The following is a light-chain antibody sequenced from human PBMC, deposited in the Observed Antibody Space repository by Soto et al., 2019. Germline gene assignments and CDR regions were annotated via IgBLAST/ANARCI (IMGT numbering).Light chain of an antibody. J-gene: IGKJ2*01. Sequence: DIVMTQSPDSLAVSLGERATINCKSSQSVLYSSNNKNYLAWYQQKPGQPPKLLIYRASTRDSGVPDRFSGSGSGTDFTLTISSVQAEDVAVYYCQQYYSTPQPFGQGTKLEIK. CDR2: RAS. CDR3: QQYYSTPQP. V-gene: IGKV4-1*01. CDR1: QSVLYSSNNKNY.